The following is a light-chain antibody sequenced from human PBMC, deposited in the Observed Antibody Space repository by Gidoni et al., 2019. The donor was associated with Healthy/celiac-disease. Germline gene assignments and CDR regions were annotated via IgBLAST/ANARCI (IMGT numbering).Light chain of an antibody. V-gene: IGKV3-20*01. Sequence: ETVLTQSPGTLPLSQGERATLSCRASQSVSSSYLAWYQQKPGQAPRLLIYGASSRATGIPDRCSGSGSGTDFTLTISRLEPEDFAVYYCQQYGSLWTFGQGTKVEIK. J-gene: IGKJ1*01. CDR2: GAS. CDR3: QQYGSLWT. CDR1: QSVSSSY.